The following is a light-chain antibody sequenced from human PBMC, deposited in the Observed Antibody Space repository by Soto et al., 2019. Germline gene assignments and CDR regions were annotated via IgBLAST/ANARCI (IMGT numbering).Light chain of an antibody. V-gene: IGLV1-47*02. CDR3: ASWDDRLGAVI. CDR1: SSNIGGTNY. Sequence: QSVLTLPASPSGAPRQKVFISCSGSSSNIGGTNYAYWYQQLPGAAPKLLMHSNNLRPSGVPERISGSKFGTAASMAISGLRSEDEAVYYCASWDDRLGAVIFGGGTKVTVL. CDR2: SNN. J-gene: IGLJ2*01.